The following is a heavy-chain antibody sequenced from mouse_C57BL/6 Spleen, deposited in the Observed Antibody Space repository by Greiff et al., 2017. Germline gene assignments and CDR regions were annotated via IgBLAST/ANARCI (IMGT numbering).Heavy chain of an antibody. V-gene: IGHV1-69*01. CDR1: GYTFTSYW. CDR2: IDPSDSYT. J-gene: IGHJ2*01. CDR3: ARWGNWNFDY. Sequence: QVQLQQSGAELVMPGASVKLSCKASGYTFTSYWMHWVKQRPGQGLEWIGEIDPSDSYTNYNQQFKGKSTLTVDKSSSTAYMQLSSLTSEASAVYYCARWGNWNFDYWGQGTTLTVSS. D-gene: IGHD2-1*01.